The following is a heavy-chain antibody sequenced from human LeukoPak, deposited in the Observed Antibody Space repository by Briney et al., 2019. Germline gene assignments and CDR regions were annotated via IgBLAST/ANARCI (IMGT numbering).Heavy chain of an antibody. Sequence: GGSLRLSCAASGFTFNRAWMTWVRQAPGKGLEWVANIKEDGSVQNHVDSVKGRFTISRDHSENTLYLQMNSLRAEDTALYYCLGYGGNSLWGQGTLVTVPS. D-gene: IGHD4-23*01. CDR1: GFTFNRAW. CDR2: IKEDGSVQ. V-gene: IGHV3-7*01. CDR3: LGYGGNSL. J-gene: IGHJ4*02.